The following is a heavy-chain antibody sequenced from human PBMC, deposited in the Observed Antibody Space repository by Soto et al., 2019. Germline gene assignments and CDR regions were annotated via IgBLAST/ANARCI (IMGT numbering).Heavy chain of an antibody. CDR1: GYSFTTYW. Sequence: PGESLKISCKGSGYSFTTYWIGWVRQMPGKGLEWMGIIYPGDSDTRYSPSFQGQVTISADKSISTAYLQWSSLKASDTAMYYCARYRGSSWTKNWFDPWGQGTLVTVS. V-gene: IGHV5-51*01. CDR2: IYPGDSDT. CDR3: ARYRGSSWTKNWFDP. J-gene: IGHJ5*02. D-gene: IGHD6-13*01.